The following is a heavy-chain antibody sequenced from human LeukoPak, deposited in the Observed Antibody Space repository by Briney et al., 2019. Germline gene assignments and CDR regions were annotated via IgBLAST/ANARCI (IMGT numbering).Heavy chain of an antibody. V-gene: IGHV1-8*01. CDR1: GYTFTSYD. CDR2: MNPNSGNT. J-gene: IGHJ5*02. CDR3: ARRVAAAGTDWFDP. Sequence: ASVKVSCKASGYTFTSYDINWVRQAPGQGLEWMGWMNPNSGNTGYAQKFQGRVTMTRNTSISTAYMELSSLRSEDTAVYYCARRVAAAGTDWFDPWGQGTLVTVSS. D-gene: IGHD6-13*01.